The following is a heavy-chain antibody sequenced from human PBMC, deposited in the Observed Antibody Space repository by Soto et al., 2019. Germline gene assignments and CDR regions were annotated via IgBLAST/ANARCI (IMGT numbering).Heavy chain of an antibody. J-gene: IGHJ5*02. Sequence: SETLSLTCAVYGGPFSCYYWSCIRQPPGKGLEWIGEINHSGSTNYNPSLKSRVTISVDTSKNQFSLKLSSVTAADTAVYYCARGFFIQIQIIVVVLAFWFDPWGQGNLVTVS. V-gene: IGHV4-34*01. D-gene: IGHD2-2*01. CDR1: GGPFSCYY. CDR3: ARGFFIQIQIIVVVLAFWFDP. CDR2: INHSGST.